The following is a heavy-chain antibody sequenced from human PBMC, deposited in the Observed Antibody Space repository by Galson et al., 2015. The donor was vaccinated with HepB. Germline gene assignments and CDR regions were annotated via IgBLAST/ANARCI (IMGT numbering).Heavy chain of an antibody. D-gene: IGHD4-17*01. J-gene: IGHJ4*02. CDR1: GFTFSSYS. CDR3: ARVLLGDYAALDY. CDR2: ISSSSSYI. V-gene: IGHV3-21*01. Sequence: SLRLSCAASGFTFSSYSMNWVRQAPGKGLEWVSSISSSSSYIYYADSVKGRFTISRDNAKNSLYLQMNSLRAEDTAVYYCARVLLGDYAALDYWGQGTLVTVSS.